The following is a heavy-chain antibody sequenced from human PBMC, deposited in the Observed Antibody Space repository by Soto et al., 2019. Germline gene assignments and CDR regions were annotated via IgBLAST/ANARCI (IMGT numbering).Heavy chain of an antibody. V-gene: IGHV1-3*01. CDR1: GGTFSSDT. CDR2: INAGNGNR. J-gene: IGHJ4*02. Sequence: ASVKVSCTASGGTFSSDTISWVRQAPGQRLEWMGWINAGNGNRKYSQKFQGRFTISRDNTKNSLYLQMNSLRAEDTAVYYCASSKLAYCGGDCSAGAFWGQGTLVTVSS. CDR3: ASSKLAYCGGDCSAGAF. D-gene: IGHD2-21*02.